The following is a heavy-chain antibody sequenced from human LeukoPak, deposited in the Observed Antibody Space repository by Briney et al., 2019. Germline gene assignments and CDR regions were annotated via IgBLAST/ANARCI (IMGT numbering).Heavy chain of an antibody. D-gene: IGHD6-13*01. CDR1: GFTFSSYG. J-gene: IGHJ4*02. CDR3: AKDGIAAAATPTTFDY. V-gene: IGHV3-23*01. CDR2: ISGSGGST. Sequence: QPGGSLRLSCAASGFTFSSYGMSWVRQAPGKGLEWVSAISGSGGSTYYADSVKGRFTISRDNSKNTLYLQMNSLRAEDTAVYYCAKDGIAAAATPTTFDYWGQGTLVTVSS.